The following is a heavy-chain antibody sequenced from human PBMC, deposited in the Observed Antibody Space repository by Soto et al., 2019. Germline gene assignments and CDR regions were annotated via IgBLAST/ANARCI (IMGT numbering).Heavy chain of an antibody. CDR3: ARWRYSGTYYFDY. J-gene: IGHJ4*02. V-gene: IGHV5-51*01. D-gene: IGHD1-26*01. CDR1: GYRFTSYW. CDR2: IYPGDSDT. Sequence: PGESLKISCKGSGYRFTSYWIGWVRQMPGKGLEWMGIIYPGDSDTRYSPSFQGQVTISADKSTSTAYLQWSSLKASDTAMYYCARWRYSGTYYFDYWGQGTLVTVSS.